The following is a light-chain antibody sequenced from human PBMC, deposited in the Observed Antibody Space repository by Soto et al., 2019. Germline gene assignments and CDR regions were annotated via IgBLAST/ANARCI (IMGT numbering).Light chain of an antibody. Sequence: EIVMTQSPATLSVSPGERVTISCMASQDIRSSLAWYQQKPGQAPRLLIYGASIRATGVPATFSGSGSGTEFTLSISSLQSEHLGVYYCQQDSSWPLTFGGGTKVDIK. V-gene: IGKV3-15*01. CDR1: QDIRSS. CDR3: QQDSSWPLT. J-gene: IGKJ4*01. CDR2: GAS.